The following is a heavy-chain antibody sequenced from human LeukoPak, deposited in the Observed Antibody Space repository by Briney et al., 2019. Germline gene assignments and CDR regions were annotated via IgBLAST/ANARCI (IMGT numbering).Heavy chain of an antibody. CDR2: IHYTGST. CDR3: ARHLSGVTGYTYGRGIDY. J-gene: IGHJ4*02. Sequence: SETLSLTCTVSGGSIRSYYWSWIRQPPGKGLEWIGYIHYTGSTNYNPSLKSRVTISVDTSKNHFSLKLSSVTAADTAVYYCARHLSGVTGYTYGRGIDYWGQGTLVTVSS. CDR1: GGSIRSYY. D-gene: IGHD5-18*01. V-gene: IGHV4-59*01.